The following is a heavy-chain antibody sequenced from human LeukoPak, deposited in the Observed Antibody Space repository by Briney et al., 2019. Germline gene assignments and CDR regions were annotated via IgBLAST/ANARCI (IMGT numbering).Heavy chain of an antibody. J-gene: IGHJ4*02. CDR2: ISGSGGST. V-gene: IGHV3-23*01. CDR1: GFTFSSYA. D-gene: IGHD6-19*01. Sequence: PGGSLRLSCAASGFTFSSYAMSWVRQAPGKGLEWVSAISGSGGSTYYADSVKGRSTISRDNSKNTLYLQMNSLRAEDTAVYYCAKDWEQWLVQGFDYWGQGTLVTVSS. CDR3: AKDWEQWLVQGFDY.